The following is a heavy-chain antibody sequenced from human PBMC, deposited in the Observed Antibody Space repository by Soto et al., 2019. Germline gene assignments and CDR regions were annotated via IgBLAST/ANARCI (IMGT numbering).Heavy chain of an antibody. CDR1: GYTFTSYY. Sequence: ASVKVSCKASGYTFTSYYMHWVRQATGQGLEWMGWMNPNSGNTGYAQKFQGRVTMTRNTSISTAYMELSSLRSEDTAVYYCARGFGPYDILTGYYRFYYYSYMDVWGKGTTVTVSS. V-gene: IGHV1-8*02. D-gene: IGHD3-9*01. CDR2: MNPNSGNT. CDR3: ARGFGPYDILTGYYRFYYYSYMDV. J-gene: IGHJ6*03.